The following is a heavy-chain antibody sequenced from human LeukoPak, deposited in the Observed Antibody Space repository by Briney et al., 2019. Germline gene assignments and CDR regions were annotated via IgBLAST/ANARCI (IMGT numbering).Heavy chain of an antibody. J-gene: IGHJ4*02. CDR1: GFTVTDYA. D-gene: IGHD1-26*01. Sequence: GGSLRLSCAASGFTVTDYAMTWVRQAPGKGLEWVSSISASGGMTYYADSVKGRFTVSRDNSKNSLYLQMNSLRAEDTAVYYCAKDGAVVGATTPYYFDYWGQGTLVTVSS. CDR3: AKDGAVVGATTPYYFDY. CDR2: ISASGGMT. V-gene: IGHV3-23*01.